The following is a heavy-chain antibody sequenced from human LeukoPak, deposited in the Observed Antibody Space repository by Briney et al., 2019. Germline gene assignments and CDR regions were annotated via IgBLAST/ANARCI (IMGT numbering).Heavy chain of an antibody. D-gene: IGHD1-14*01. Sequence: SETLSLTCTVSGGSISSHYWSWIRQPPGKGLEWIGYIYYSGSTNYNPSLKSRVTISVDTSKNQFSLKLSSVTAADTAVYYCARLTGRYDPPTDYWGQGTLVTVSS. CDR3: ARLTGRYDPPTDY. V-gene: IGHV4-59*11. CDR2: IYYSGST. CDR1: GGSISSHY. J-gene: IGHJ4*02.